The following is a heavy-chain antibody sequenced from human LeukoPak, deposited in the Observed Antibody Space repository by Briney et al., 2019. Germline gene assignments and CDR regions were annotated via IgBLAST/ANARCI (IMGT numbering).Heavy chain of an antibody. CDR1: GGSFSGYY. V-gene: IGHV4-34*01. D-gene: IGHD3-16*01. Sequence: KPSETLSLTCAVYGGSFSGYYWSWIRQPPGKGLEWMGEINHSGSNNYNPSLTRRATIQVGTSKQQFSLTLSSVTAADTAVYYCARFVSDGAIDYWGQGTLVTVSS. J-gene: IGHJ4*02. CDR3: ARFVSDGAIDY. CDR2: INHSGSN.